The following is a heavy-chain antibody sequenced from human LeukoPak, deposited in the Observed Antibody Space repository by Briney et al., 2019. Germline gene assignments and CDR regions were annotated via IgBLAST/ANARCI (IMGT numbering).Heavy chain of an antibody. D-gene: IGHD2-2*01. CDR3: ARVDIVVVPAAMPLDY. Sequence: GASVKVSCKASGYTFTGYYMHWVRRAPGQGLEWMGWINPNSGGTNYAQKFQGRVTMTRDTSISTAYMELSRLRSDDTAVYYCARVDIVVVPAAMPLDYWGQGTLVTVSS. V-gene: IGHV1-2*02. CDR2: INPNSGGT. J-gene: IGHJ4*02. CDR1: GYTFTGYY.